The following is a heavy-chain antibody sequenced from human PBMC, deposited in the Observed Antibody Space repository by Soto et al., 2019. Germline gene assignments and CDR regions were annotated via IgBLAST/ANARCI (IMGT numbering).Heavy chain of an antibody. CDR1: GGTFSSSA. J-gene: IGHJ6*02. V-gene: IGHV1-69*01. D-gene: IGHD4-17*01. CDR2: IIPIFGTA. Sequence: QVQLVQSGAEVQKPGSSVKVSCKASGGTFSSSAISWVRRAPGQGLEWMGGIIPIFGTANYAQKFQGRVTITADESTSTAYMELSSLRSEDTAVYYCARASGGTTVAFGMDVWGQGTTVTVSS. CDR3: ARASGGTTVAFGMDV.